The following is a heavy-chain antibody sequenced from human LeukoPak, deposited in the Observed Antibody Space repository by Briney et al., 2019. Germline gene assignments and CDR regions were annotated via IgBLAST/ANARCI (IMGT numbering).Heavy chain of an antibody. D-gene: IGHD1-1*01. V-gene: IGHV4-59*11. CDR1: GTSISSHY. CDR2: VHNSGST. CDR3: ARAGNWNDLDY. Sequence: PSETLSLTCTVSGTSISSHYWSWLRQTPGKGLEWLGYIGYVHNSGSTNYSHSLKSRVTISLDTSKNQFSLKLNSVTAADTAVYYCARAGNWNDLDYWGQGTLVTVS. J-gene: IGHJ4*02.